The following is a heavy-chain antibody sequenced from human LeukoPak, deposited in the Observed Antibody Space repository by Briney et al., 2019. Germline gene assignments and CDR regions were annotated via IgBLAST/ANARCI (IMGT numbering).Heavy chain of an antibody. V-gene: IGHV3-21*01. Sequence: GGSLRPSCAASGFTFSSYSMNWVRQAPGKGLEWVSSISSSSSYIYYADSVRGRFTISRDNAKNSLYLQMNSLRAEDTAVYYCARDVPADYYDSSGYSLDYWGQGTLVTVSS. J-gene: IGHJ4*02. D-gene: IGHD3-22*01. CDR2: ISSSSSYI. CDR3: ARDVPADYYDSSGYSLDY. CDR1: GFTFSSYS.